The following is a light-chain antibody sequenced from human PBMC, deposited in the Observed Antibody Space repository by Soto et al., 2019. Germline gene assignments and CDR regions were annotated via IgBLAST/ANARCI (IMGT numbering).Light chain of an antibody. CDR1: SSDVGGYNY. CDR3: SSYTTSNTRQIV. CDR2: DVS. V-gene: IGLV2-14*03. Sequence: QSVLTQPASVSGSPGQSITISCTGTSSDVGGYNYVSWYQHHPGKAPKLTIYDVSNRPSGASIRFSGSKSDNTASLTISGLQPEDEADYHCSSYTTSNTRQIVFGTGTKVTVL. J-gene: IGLJ1*01.